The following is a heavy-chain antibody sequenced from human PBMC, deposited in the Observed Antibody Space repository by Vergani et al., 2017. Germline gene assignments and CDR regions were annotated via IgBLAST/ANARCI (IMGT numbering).Heavy chain of an antibody. D-gene: IGHD4/OR15-4a*01. J-gene: IGHJ4*02. CDR3: ERDANYILFDS. CDR1: GYTFTVCS. V-gene: IGHV7-4-1*02. Sequence: QVHLVQSGSELKKPGASVKVSCKASGYTFTVCSINWVRQAPGQVLEWMGWINTNTGNPTYAQRFAGRFVFSLDTSVSTAHLQLSSLKAEATAVYYCERDANYILFDSLVQGTLVTVSS. CDR2: INTNTGNP.